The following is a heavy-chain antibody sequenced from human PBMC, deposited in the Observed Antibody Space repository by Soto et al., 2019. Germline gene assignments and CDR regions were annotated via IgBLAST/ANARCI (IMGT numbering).Heavy chain of an antibody. J-gene: IGHJ4*02. CDR3: ARDAPRCSGGTCFDY. D-gene: IGHD2-15*01. Sequence: EVQLMESGGGLVQPGGSLRLSCAASGFTFSTYSMHWVRQAPGKGLEWGSYISSSSSTIYYADSVKDRFTISRDNAKNSLSLQMNSLRDEDTAVYYCARDAPRCSGGTCFDYGGQGTLVTVSS. V-gene: IGHV3-48*02. CDR1: GFTFSTYS. CDR2: ISSSSSTI.